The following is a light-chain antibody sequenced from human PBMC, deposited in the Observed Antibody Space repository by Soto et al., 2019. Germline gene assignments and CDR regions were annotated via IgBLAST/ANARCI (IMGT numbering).Light chain of an antibody. J-gene: IGKJ5*01. V-gene: IGKV3-11*01. CDR2: DAS. CDR3: QQRSNWPPIT. CDR1: QSVSSY. Sequence: EIVLTQSPATLSLSPGERATLSCRASQSVSSYLAWYQQKPGQAPRLLIYDASNRATGIPARFSGSGSGTGFTLTISSLEPEDFAVYYCQQRSNWPPITFGQGTDWRL.